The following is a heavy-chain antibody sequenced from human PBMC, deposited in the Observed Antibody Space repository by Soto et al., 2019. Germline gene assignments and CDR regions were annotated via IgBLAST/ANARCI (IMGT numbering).Heavy chain of an antibody. J-gene: IGHJ4*02. D-gene: IGHD6-19*01. CDR3: ASEIAVAGSY. V-gene: IGHV3-30-3*01. CDR2: ISYDGSNK. CDR1: GFTFSSYA. Sequence: QPGGSLRLSCAASGFTFSSYAMHWVRLAPGKGLEWVAVISYDGSNKYYADSVKGRFTISRDNSKNTLYLQMNSLRAEDTAVYYCASEIAVAGSYWGQGTLVTVSS.